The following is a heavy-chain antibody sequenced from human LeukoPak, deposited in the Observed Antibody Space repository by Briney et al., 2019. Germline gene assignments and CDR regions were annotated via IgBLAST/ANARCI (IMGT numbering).Heavy chain of an antibody. Sequence: PGGSLRLSCAASGFTFSSYSMNWVRQAPGKGLEWVSSISSSSSYIYYADSVKGGFTISRDNAKNSLYLQMNSLRAEDTAVYYCARDIYGSGSYYAYWGQGTLVTVPS. D-gene: IGHD3-10*01. CDR2: ISSSSSYI. CDR1: GFTFSSYS. V-gene: IGHV3-21*01. J-gene: IGHJ4*02. CDR3: ARDIYGSGSYYAY.